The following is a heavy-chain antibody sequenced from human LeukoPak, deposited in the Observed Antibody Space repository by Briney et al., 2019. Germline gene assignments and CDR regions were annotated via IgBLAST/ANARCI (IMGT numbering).Heavy chain of an antibody. J-gene: IGHJ4*02. Sequence: SETLSLTCTVSGGSISSYYWSWIRQPPGKGLEWIGYIYYSGSTNYNPSLKSRVTISVDTSKNQFSLKLSSVTAVDTAAYYCASTTVTTGGVDYWGQGTLVTVSS. V-gene: IGHV4-59*01. CDR3: ASTTVTTGGVDY. CDR1: GGSISSYY. D-gene: IGHD4-17*01. CDR2: IYYSGST.